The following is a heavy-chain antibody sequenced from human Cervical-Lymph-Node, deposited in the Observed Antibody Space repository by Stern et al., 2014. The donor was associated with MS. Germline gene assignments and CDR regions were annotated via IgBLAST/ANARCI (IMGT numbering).Heavy chain of an antibody. Sequence: VQLVESGAEVKKPGSSVKVSCKASGGTFTSNAVSWVRQAPGHVLEWMGGVIPIFGTANYAQRFQGRVTLTADVSTSTAYMELSSLISEDTAVYSCARDAGIAVAGTGPYYFDFWGQGTLVTVSS. D-gene: IGHD6-19*01. J-gene: IGHJ4*02. CDR3: ARDAGIAVAGTGPYYFDF. CDR1: GGTFTSNA. V-gene: IGHV1-69*01. CDR2: VIPIFGTA.